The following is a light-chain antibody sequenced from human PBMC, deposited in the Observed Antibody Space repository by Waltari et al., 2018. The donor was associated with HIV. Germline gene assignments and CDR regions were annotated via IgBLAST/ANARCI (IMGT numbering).Light chain of an antibody. CDR1: QSVLSSSNNKNY. V-gene: IGKV4-1*01. J-gene: IGKJ1*01. Sequence: DIVMTQSPDSLAVSLGERATINCKSSQSVLSSSNNKNYLAWYQQKPGQPPNVLIYWESTRESGVPDRFSGSGYGTDFTLTNSSLKAEDVEVYYCQQYYSTPWTFGQGTKVESK. CDR3: QQYYSTPWT. CDR2: WES.